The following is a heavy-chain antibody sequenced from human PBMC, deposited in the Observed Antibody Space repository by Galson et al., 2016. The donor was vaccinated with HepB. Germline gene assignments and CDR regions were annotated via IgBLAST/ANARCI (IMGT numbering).Heavy chain of an antibody. CDR3: AKPFLSSGLYYFDY. V-gene: IGHV3-7*01. CDR1: GFSFSDYY. J-gene: IGHJ4*03. Sequence: SLRLSCAASGFSFSDYYMSWVRQAPGKGLEWVANIKPDGSGGYFLDSLKGRFTVSRDNSKNTLYLQMNSLRAEDTAVYYCAKPFLSSGLYYFDYWGQGTVVTVSS. D-gene: IGHD6-19*01. CDR2: IKPDGSGG.